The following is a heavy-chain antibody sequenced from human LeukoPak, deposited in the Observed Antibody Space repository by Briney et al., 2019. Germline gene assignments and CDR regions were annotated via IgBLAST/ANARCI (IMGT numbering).Heavy chain of an antibody. D-gene: IGHD6-13*01. CDR1: GFTFSNYA. V-gene: IGHV3-23*01. J-gene: IGHJ3*02. CDR3: AKRKGYSSSWYLDTFDI. CDR2: ISASGGIT. Sequence: GGSLRLSCAASGFTFSNYAMSWVRQAPGKGLEWVSTISASGGITYYADSVKGRFTISRDNSQIPLYLQMNSLRAEDTAVYYCAKRKGYSSSWYLDTFDIWGQGTMVTVSS.